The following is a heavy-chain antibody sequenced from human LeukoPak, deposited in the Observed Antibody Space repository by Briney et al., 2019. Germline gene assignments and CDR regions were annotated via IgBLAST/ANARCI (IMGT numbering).Heavy chain of an antibody. CDR3: ARDHTDGYSGYDRHFDY. CDR2: IYYSGST. V-gene: IGHV4-59*12. Sequence: SETLSLTCTVSGGSISSYYWSWIRQPPGKGLEWIGYIYYSGSTNYNPSLKSRVTISVDTSKNQFSLKLSSVTAADTAVYYCARDHTDGYSGYDRHFDYWGQGTLVTVSS. CDR1: GGSISSYY. J-gene: IGHJ4*02. D-gene: IGHD5-12*01.